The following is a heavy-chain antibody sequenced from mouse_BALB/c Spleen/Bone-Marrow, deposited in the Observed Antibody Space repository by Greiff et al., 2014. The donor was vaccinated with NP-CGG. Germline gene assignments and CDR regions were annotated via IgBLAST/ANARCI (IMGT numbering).Heavy chain of an antibody. Sequence: EVQLVESGAELVKPGASVKLSCTASGFNIKDTYMDWVKQRPEQGLEWIGRIDPANGNTKYDPKFQGKATITADTSSNTAYLQLSSLTSEDTAVYYCARTDYWGQGTTLTVSS. J-gene: IGHJ2*01. V-gene: IGHV14-3*02. CDR3: ARTDY. CDR2: IDPANGNT. CDR1: GFNIKDTY.